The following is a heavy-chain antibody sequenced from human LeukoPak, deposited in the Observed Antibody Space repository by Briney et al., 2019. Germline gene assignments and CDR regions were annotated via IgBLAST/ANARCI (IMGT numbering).Heavy chain of an antibody. V-gene: IGHV3-66*01. CDR3: ARGCSSSSCYTFDY. CDR1: GFTVSSNY. J-gene: IGHJ4*02. Sequence: GGSLSLSCAASGFTVSSNYMSWVRQAPGKGLEWVSLIYSDGSTYYADSVKGRFTISRDNSKNTLYLQMNSLRAEDTAVYYCARGCSSSSCYTFDYWGQGTVVTVSS. D-gene: IGHD2-2*01. CDR2: IYSDGST.